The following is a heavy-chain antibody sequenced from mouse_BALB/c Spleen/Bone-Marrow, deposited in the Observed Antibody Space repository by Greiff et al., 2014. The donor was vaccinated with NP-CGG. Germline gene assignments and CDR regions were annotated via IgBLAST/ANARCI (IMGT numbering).Heavy chain of an antibody. D-gene: IGHD2-3*01. CDR1: GFTFTDYY. J-gene: IGHJ2*01. CDR2: IRNKANGYTT. V-gene: IGHV7-3*02. CDR3: ARDMGLLRFDY. Sequence: EVHLVKSGGGLVQPGGSLRLSCATSGFTFTDYYMSWVRQPPGKALEWLTFIRNKANGYTTEYSASVKGRFTISRDNSQSILYLQMNTLRAEDSATYYCARDMGLLRFDYWGQGTTLTVSS.